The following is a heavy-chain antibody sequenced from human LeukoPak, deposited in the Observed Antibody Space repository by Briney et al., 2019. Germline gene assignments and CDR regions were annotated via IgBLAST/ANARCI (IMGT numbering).Heavy chain of an antibody. D-gene: IGHD4-11*01. V-gene: IGHV4-4*07. CDR1: GFTFSSYG. J-gene: IGHJ4*02. CDR2: IYTSGST. CDR3: AREGATVPFFDY. Sequence: GSLRLSCAASGFTFSSYGMSWIRQPAGKGLEWIGRIYTSGSTNYNPSLKSRVTMSVDTSKNQFSLKLSSVTAADTAVYYCAREGATVPFFDYWGQGTLVTVSS.